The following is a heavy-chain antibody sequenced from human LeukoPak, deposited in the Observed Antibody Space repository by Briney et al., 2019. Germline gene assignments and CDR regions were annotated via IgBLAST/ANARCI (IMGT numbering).Heavy chain of an antibody. V-gene: IGHV1-18*01. CDR3: AREVVRGDTDY. CDR2: VSAYNGNT. D-gene: IGHD3-10*01. Sequence: ASVKVSCKASGYTFTSYNITWVRQAPGQGLEWMGWVSAYNGNTNYAQKLQGRVTMTTDTSTSTAYMELRSLRSDDTAVYYCAREVVRGDTDYWGQGTLVTVSS. J-gene: IGHJ4*02. CDR1: GYTFTSYN.